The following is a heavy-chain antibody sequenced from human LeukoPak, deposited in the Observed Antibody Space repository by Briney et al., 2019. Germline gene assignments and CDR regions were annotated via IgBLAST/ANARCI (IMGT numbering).Heavy chain of an antibody. CDR3: ARDYN. Sequence: GGSLRLSCAASGFTFSSYWMNWVRRAPGKGLEWVANIKPDGRETYYMDSVKGRFTTSRDNAKSSLFLQMNSLRAEDTAVYYCARDYNLGQGTLVTVSS. CDR1: GFTFSSYW. D-gene: IGHD4-11*01. J-gene: IGHJ4*02. V-gene: IGHV3-7*01. CDR2: IKPDGRET.